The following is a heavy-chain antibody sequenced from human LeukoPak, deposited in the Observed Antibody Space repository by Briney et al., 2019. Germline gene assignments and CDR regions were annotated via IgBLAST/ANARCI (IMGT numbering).Heavy chain of an antibody. V-gene: IGHV3-30*18. CDR1: GFTFSSYG. D-gene: IGHD3-3*01. J-gene: IGHJ4*02. CDR3: ANSYYNFWSGFAN. CDR2: ISYDGSNK. Sequence: QPGGSLRLSCAASGFTFSSYGMHWVRQAPGKGLEWVAVISYDGSNKYYADSVKGRFTISRDNSKSTLFLDMNSLRVEDTAIYYCANSYYNFWSGFANWGQGTLVSVSS.